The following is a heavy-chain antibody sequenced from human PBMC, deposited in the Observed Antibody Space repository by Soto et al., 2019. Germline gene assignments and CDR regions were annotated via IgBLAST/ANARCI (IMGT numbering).Heavy chain of an antibody. J-gene: IGHJ3*02. V-gene: IGHV4-59*01. CDR2: IYYSGST. CDR1: GGSISSYY. D-gene: IGHD2-15*01. Sequence: PSETLSLTCTVSGGSISSYYWSWIRQPPGKGLEWIGYIYYSGSTNYNPSLKSRVTISVDTSKNQFSLKLSSVTAADTAVYYCARATRWCSGGSCWAFDIWGQGTMVTVSS. CDR3: ARATRWCSGGSCWAFDI.